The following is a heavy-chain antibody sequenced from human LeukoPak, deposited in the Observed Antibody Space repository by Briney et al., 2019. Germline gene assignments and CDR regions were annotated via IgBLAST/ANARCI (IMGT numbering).Heavy chain of an antibody. J-gene: IGHJ6*02. V-gene: IGHV4-30-2*01. Sequence: SQTLSLTCAVSGGSISSGGYSWCMLQPPPGKRMEWIGYIYHSGSTYYNPSLKSRVTISVDRSKNQFSLKLSSVTAADTAVYYCASYAAALDVWGQGTTVTVSS. CDR2: IYHSGST. D-gene: IGHD6-13*01. CDR1: GGSISSGGYS. CDR3: ASYAAALDV.